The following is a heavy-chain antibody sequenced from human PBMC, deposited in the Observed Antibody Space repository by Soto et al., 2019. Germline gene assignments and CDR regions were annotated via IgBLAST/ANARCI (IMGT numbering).Heavy chain of an antibody. CDR1: GGSFSGYY. Sequence: PSETLSLTCAVYGGSFSGYYWSWIRQPPGKGLEWIGEINHSGSTNYNPSLKSRVTISVDTSKNQFSLKLSSVTAADTAVYYCARVRSPHQPRPASRYYYYYYMDVWGKGTTVNVSS. CDR2: INHSGST. CDR3: ARVRSPHQPRPASRYYYYYYMDV. D-gene: IGHD2-2*01. J-gene: IGHJ6*03. V-gene: IGHV4-34*01.